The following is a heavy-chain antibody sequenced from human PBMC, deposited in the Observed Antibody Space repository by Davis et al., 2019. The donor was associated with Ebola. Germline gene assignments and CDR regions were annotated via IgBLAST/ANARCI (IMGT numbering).Heavy chain of an antibody. CDR1: GITFSRYS. Sequence: GESLKISCAASGITFSRYSMNWVRQAPGKGLEWVAFISSGSFTIHYADSVKGRFTISRDNAKNSLFLQMNSLRDEDMAVYYCARWSILGQWGQGTLVTVSS. CDR2: ISSGSFTI. CDR3: ARWSILGQ. J-gene: IGHJ4*02. V-gene: IGHV3-48*02. D-gene: IGHD3-3*01.